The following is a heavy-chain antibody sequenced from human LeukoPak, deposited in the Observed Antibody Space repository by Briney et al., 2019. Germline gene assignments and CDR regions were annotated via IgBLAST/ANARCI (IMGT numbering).Heavy chain of an antibody. D-gene: IGHD3-3*01. J-gene: IGHJ5*02. V-gene: IGHV1-69*05. CDR3: AREFWSGYSNWFDP. CDR1: GGTFSSYA. Sequence: GASVKVSCKASGGTFSSYAISWVRQAPGQGLECMGRIIPIFGTANYAQKFQGRVTITTDESTSTAYMELSSLRSEDTAVYYCAREFWSGYSNWFDPWGQGTLVTVSS. CDR2: IIPIFGTA.